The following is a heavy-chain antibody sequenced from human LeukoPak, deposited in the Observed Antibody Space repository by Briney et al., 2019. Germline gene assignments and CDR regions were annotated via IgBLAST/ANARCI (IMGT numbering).Heavy chain of an antibody. Sequence: GGSLRLSCAASGFIFSSYSMNWVRQAPGKGLEWVSVITGSGGNTYYADSVKGRFTISKDNSKNTVYLQMSSLRVDDTAVYYCAKAASSSWPSYYYGMDVRGQGTTVTVSS. D-gene: IGHD6-13*01. V-gene: IGHV3-23*01. CDR2: ITGSGGNT. J-gene: IGHJ6*02. CDR3: AKAASSSWPSYYYGMDV. CDR1: GFIFSSYS.